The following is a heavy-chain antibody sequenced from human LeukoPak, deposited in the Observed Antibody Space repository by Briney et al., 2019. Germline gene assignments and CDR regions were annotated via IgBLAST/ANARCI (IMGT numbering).Heavy chain of an antibody. V-gene: IGHV1-46*01. CDR3: ARGRHSYESSDYYYEGDAFDI. CDR2: INPSGDST. D-gene: IGHD3-22*01. J-gene: IGHJ3*02. CDR1: GYTFTSYY. Sequence: PAASVKVSCKASGYTFTSYYMHWVRQAPGQGLEWMGIINPSGDSTSSAQTFQGRVTMTRDMSTSTVYMALSSLRTEDTAVYYCARGRHSYESSDYYYEGDAFDIWGQGTMVTVSS.